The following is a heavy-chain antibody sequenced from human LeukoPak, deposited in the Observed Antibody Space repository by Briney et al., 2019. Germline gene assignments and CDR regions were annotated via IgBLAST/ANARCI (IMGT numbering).Heavy chain of an antibody. CDR1: GGSISSYY. D-gene: IGHD3-3*01. Sequence: SETLSLTCTVSGGSISSYYWSWIRQPPGKGLEWIGYIYYSGSTNYNPSLKSRVTISVDTSKNQFSLKLSSVTAADTAVYYCARVDRGYDFWSGSLSFGWFDPWGQGTLVTVSS. CDR3: ARVDRGYDFWSGSLSFGWFDP. J-gene: IGHJ5*02. V-gene: IGHV4-59*01. CDR2: IYYSGST.